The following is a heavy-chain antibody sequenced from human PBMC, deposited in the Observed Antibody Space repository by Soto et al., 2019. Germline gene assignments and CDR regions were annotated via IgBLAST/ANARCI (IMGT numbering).Heavy chain of an antibody. J-gene: IGHJ4*02. CDR3: ARDDGLRTVDY. Sequence: PGGSLRLSCVASGFSFSSFWMAWVRQVPGKGLEWVAKIKEDGREKYYVDSAKGRFTISRDNANNLLYQQMNSLRVEDTALFYCARDDGLRTVDYWGEGTLVTVSS. CDR2: IKEDGREK. CDR1: GFSFSSFW. V-gene: IGHV3-7*01.